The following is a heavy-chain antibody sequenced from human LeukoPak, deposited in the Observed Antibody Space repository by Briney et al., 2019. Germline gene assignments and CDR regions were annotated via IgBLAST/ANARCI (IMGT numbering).Heavy chain of an antibody. V-gene: IGHV3-11*04. J-gene: IGHJ4*02. D-gene: IGHD1-26*01. CDR2: ISSSGSTI. Sequence: PGGSLRLSCAASGFTFSDYYMSWIRQAPGKGLEWVSYISSSGSTIYYADSVKGRFTISRDNAKNSLYLQMNSLRAEDTAVYYCAKDLPGGSYSYFHYWGQGTLVTVSS. CDR1: GFTFSDYY. CDR3: AKDLPGGSYSYFHY.